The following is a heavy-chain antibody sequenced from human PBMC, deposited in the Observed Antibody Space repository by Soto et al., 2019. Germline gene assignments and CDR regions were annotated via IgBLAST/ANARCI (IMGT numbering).Heavy chain of an antibody. D-gene: IGHD3-16*01. CDR2: IYHSGST. CDR3: ARIMITFGGAPYGMDV. V-gene: IGHV4-30-2*01. J-gene: IGHJ6*02. Sequence: PSETLSLTCAVSGGSISSGGYSWSWIRQPPGKGLEWIGYIYHSGSTYYNPSLKSRVTISVDRSKNQFSLKLSSVTAADTAVYYCARIMITFGGAPYGMDVWGQGTTVTVYS. CDR1: GGSISSGGYS.